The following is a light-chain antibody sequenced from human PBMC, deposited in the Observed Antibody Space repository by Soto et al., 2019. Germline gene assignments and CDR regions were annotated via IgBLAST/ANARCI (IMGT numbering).Light chain of an antibody. J-gene: IGKJ1*01. CDR1: QSISSY. V-gene: IGKV1-39*01. CDR3: QQSYSTPWT. Sequence: DIQMTQSPSSLSAPVGDRVTITCRASQSISSYLNWYQKKPGKAPELLIYAASSLQSGVPSRFSGSGSGTGFTLTISSLQPEDFATYYCQQSYSTPWTFGQGTKVDIK. CDR2: AAS.